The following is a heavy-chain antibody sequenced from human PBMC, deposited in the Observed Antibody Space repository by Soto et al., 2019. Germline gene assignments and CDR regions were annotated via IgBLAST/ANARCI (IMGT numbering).Heavy chain of an antibody. J-gene: IGHJ6*02. V-gene: IGHV3-53*04. CDR3: ARDRGPEYYYGMDV. Sequence: EVQLVESGGGLVQPGGSLRLSCAASGFTVSSNYMSWVRQAPGKGLEWVSVIYSGGSTYYADSVKGRFTISRHNSKNTLYLQMNSLRAEDTAVYYCARDRGPEYYYGMDVWGQGTTVTVSS. CDR1: GFTVSSNY. CDR2: IYSGGST.